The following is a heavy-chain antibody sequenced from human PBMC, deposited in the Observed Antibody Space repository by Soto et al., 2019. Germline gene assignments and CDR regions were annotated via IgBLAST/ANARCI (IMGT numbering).Heavy chain of an antibody. CDR2: ISGSGSST. J-gene: IGHJ4*02. V-gene: IGHV3-23*01. D-gene: IGHD7-27*01. Sequence: PGGSLRLSCAASGFTFGSYTMSWVRQAPGKGLEWVSTISGSGSSTYSADSVKGRFTISRDNSKNTLYPQMNSLRVEDTAIYYCAKAWGIDYWGQGTLVTSPQ. CDR3: AKAWGIDY. CDR1: GFTFGSYT.